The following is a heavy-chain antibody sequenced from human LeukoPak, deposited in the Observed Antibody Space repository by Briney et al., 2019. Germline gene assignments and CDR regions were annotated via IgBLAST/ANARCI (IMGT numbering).Heavy chain of an antibody. D-gene: IGHD2-15*01. CDR3: ARLGVDCSGGSCYGYYYYYMDV. CDR2: INPSGGST. J-gene: IGHJ6*03. Sequence: ASVKVSCKASGYTFTSYYMHWVRQAPGQGLEWMGIINPSGGSTSYAQKLQGRVTMTTDTSTSTAYMELRSLRSDDTAVYYCARLGVDCSGGSCYGYYYYYMDVWGKGTTVTVSS. CDR1: GYTFTSYY. V-gene: IGHV1-46*01.